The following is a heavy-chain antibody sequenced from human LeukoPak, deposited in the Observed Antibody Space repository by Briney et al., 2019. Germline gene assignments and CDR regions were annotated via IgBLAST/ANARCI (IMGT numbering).Heavy chain of an antibody. CDR2: IYHSGST. V-gene: IGHV4-34*01. CDR1: GGSFSGYY. D-gene: IGHD5-18*01. J-gene: IGHJ4*02. Sequence: SETLSLTCAVYGGSFSGYYWSWIRQPPGKGLEWIGYIYHSGSTYYNPSLKSRVTISVDRSKNQFSLKLSSVTAADTAVYYCARSTITGAYSHGSHFDYWGQGTLVTVSS. CDR3: ARSTITGAYSHGSHFDY.